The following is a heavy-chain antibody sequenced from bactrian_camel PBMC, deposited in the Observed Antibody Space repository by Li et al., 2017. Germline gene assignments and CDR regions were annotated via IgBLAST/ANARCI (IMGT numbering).Heavy chain of an antibody. CDR3: AARDYCSGTWCNDLCGVTDHYHY. J-gene: IGHJ4*01. CDR2: IDTSGFST. V-gene: IGHV3S1*01. D-gene: IGHD3*01. CDR1: GYRSISDC. Sequence: HVQLVESGGGSVQAGGSLRLSCARTGYRSISDCMGWFRQAPGRGLEWISAIDTSGFSTYYAASAKGRFTISRDNAKSTVYLQLSNLKVEDTAMYFCAARDYCSGTWCNDLCGVTDHYHYWGQGTQVTVS.